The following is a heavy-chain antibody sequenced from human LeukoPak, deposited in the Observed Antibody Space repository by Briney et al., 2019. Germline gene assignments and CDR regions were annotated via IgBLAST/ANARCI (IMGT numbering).Heavy chain of an antibody. D-gene: IGHD3-16*01. J-gene: IGHJ4*02. CDR2: IYDGAGT. V-gene: IGHV3-53*01. CDR1: GFTVSNNY. Sequence: PGGSLRLSCAVSGFTVSNNYMSWVRQAPGKGLEWVSVIYDGAGTYYADSVKGRFTISRDISKNTVYLQMNSLRAEDTAVYYCARELEGGITDYWGQGTLVTVSS. CDR3: ARELEGGITDY.